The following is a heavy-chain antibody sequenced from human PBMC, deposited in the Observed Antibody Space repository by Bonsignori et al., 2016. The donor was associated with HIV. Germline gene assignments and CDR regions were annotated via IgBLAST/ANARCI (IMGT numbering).Heavy chain of an antibody. Sequence: SLKISCAASGFTFDDYAMHWVRQAPGKGLEWVSGISWNSGNIGYADSVKGRFTISRDNAKNSLYLQMNSLRAEDTALYYCAKGRPYFYYMDVWGKGTTVTVSS. CDR3: AKGRPYFYYMDV. J-gene: IGHJ6*03. V-gene: IGHV3-9*01. CDR2: ISWNSGNI. CDR1: GFTFDDYA.